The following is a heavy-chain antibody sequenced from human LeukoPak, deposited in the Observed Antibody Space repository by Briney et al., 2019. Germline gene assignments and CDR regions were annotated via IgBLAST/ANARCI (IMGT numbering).Heavy chain of an antibody. CDR2: IGGSGTSI. D-gene: IGHD3-10*02. J-gene: IGHJ6*04. CDR1: GFTFSDYY. Sequence: PGGSLRLSCAASGFTFSDYYMNWIRQAPGRGLEWVSYIGGSGTSIHYADSVKGRFTISRDNTKNSLYLQMNSLRAEDTAVYYCAELGITMIGGVWGKGTTVTISS. V-gene: IGHV3-11*04. CDR3: AELGITMIGGV.